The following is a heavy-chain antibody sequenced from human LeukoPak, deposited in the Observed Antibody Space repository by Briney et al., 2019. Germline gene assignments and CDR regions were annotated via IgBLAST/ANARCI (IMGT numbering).Heavy chain of an antibody. D-gene: IGHD2-2*01. V-gene: IGHV4-59*01. J-gene: IGHJ6*02. Sequence: PSETLSLTCTVPGGSISSYYWSWIRQPPGKGLEWIGYIYYSGSTNYNPSLKSRVTISVDTSKNQFSLKLSSVTAADTAVYYCARVPLVPADYYYYYGMDVWGQGTTVTVSS. CDR2: IYYSGST. CDR1: GGSISSYY. CDR3: ARVPLVPADYYYYYGMDV.